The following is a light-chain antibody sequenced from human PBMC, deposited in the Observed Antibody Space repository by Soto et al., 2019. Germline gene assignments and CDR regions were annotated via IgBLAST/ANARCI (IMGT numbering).Light chain of an antibody. CDR3: QQLQT. V-gene: IGKV1-9*01. J-gene: IGKJ1*01. CDR1: QGISSY. CDR2: AAS. Sequence: IQLTQSPSSLSASVGDRVTITCRASQGISSYLAWYQQKPGKAPKLLIYAASTLQSGVPSRFSGSGSGTDFTLTISSLQPEDFASDYCQQLQTFGQGTKVEIK.